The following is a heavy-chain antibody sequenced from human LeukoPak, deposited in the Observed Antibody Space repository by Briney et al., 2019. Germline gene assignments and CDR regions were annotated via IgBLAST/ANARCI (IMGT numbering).Heavy chain of an antibody. D-gene: IGHD3-9*01. CDR1: GYTSTGYY. V-gene: IGHV1-2*02. J-gene: IGHJ4*02. CDR3: AQTYYDILTGGIDY. CDR2: INPNSGGT. Sequence: ASVKVSCKASGYTSTGYYMHWVRQAPGQGLEWMGWINPNSGGTNYAQKFQGRVTMTRDTSISTAYMELSRLRSDDTAVYYCAQTYYDILTGGIDYWGQGTLVTVSS.